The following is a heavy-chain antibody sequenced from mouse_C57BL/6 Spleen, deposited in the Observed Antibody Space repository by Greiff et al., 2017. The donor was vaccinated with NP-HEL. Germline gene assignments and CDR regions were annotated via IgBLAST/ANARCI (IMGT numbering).Heavy chain of an antibody. V-gene: IGHV1-15*01. D-gene: IGHD1-1*01. J-gene: IGHJ2*01. CDR3: TEYYGSSGY. CDR1: GYTFTDYE. Sequence: QVQLQQSGAELVRPGASVTLSCKASGYTFTDYEMHWVKQTPVHGLEWIGAIDPETGGTAYNQKFKGKAILTADKSSSTAYMELRSLTSEDSAVYYCTEYYGSSGYWGQGTTLTVSS. CDR2: IDPETGGT.